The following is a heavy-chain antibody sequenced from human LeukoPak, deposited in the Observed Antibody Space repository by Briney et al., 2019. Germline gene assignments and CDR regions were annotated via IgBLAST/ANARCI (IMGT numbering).Heavy chain of an antibody. CDR1: GGSISSSSYY. Sequence: SETLSLTCTVSGGSISSSSYYWGWIRQPPGKGREWIGSIYYSGSTYYNPSLTSRVTISVDTSKNQFSLKLSSVTAADTAVYYCARDWYSSSSDAFDIWGQGTMVTVSS. CDR2: IYYSGST. CDR3: ARDWYSSSSDAFDI. V-gene: IGHV4-39*07. J-gene: IGHJ3*02. D-gene: IGHD6-6*01.